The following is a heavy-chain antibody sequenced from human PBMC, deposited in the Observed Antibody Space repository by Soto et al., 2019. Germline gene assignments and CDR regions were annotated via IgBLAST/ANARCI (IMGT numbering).Heavy chain of an antibody. D-gene: IGHD3-22*01. CDR2: IIPIFGTA. CDR1: GGTFGSYA. Sequence: ASVKVSCKASGGTFGSYAMSWVRQAPGQGLEWMGGIIPIFGTANYAQKFQGRVTITADESTSTAYMELSSLRSEDTAVYYCARLTRYYYDSSGYYPSAWFDPWGQGTLVTVSS. CDR3: ARLTRYYYDSSGYYPSAWFDP. J-gene: IGHJ5*02. V-gene: IGHV1-69*13.